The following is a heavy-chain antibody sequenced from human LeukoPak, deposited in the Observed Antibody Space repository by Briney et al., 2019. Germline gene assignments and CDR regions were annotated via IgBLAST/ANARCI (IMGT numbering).Heavy chain of an antibody. CDR3: ARDRSRRYRDSGYDSPFDY. V-gene: IGHV1-2*04. D-gene: IGHD5-12*01. J-gene: IGHJ4*02. CDR1: GYTFTGYY. CDR2: INPNSGGT. Sequence: ASVKVSCKASGYTFTGYYMHWVRPAPGQGLEWMGWINPNSGGTNYAQKFQGWVTMTRDTSISTAYMELRSLRSDDTAVYYCARDRSRRYRDSGYDSPFDYWGQGTLVTDSS.